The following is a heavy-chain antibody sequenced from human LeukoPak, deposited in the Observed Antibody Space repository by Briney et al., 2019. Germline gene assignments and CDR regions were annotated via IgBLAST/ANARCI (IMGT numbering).Heavy chain of an antibody. CDR3: ASWPGGWYGEDS. V-gene: IGHV3-21*04. J-gene: IGHJ4*02. CDR2: ITATSHHI. CDR1: GVTFSGYS. Sequence: PGGSLRLSCAAPGVTFSGYSVNWVRQAPGKGLEWVSAITATSHHIYYADSVKGRFTISRDTSKNTLYLQMNSLRAEDTAVYYCASWPGGWYGEDSWGQGTLVTVSS. D-gene: IGHD6-19*01.